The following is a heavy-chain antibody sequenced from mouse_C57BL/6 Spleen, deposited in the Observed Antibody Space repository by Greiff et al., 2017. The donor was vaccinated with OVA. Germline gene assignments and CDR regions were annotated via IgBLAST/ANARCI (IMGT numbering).Heavy chain of an antibody. V-gene: IGHV1-50*01. CDR2: IDPSDSYT. D-gene: IGHD4-1*01. J-gene: IGHJ1*03. CDR1: GYTFTSYW. CDR3: ARRNGNWYFDV. Sequence: QVQLQQPGAELVKPGASVKLSCKASGYTFTSYWMQWVKQRPGQGLEWIGEIDPSDSYTNYNQKFKGKATLTVDTSSSTAYMQLSSLTSEDSAVYYCARRNGNWYFDVWGTGTTVTGSS.